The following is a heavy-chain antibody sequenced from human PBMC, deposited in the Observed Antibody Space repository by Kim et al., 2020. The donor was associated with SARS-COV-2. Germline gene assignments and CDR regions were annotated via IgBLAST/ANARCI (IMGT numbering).Heavy chain of an antibody. CDR1: GFTFSRYW. D-gene: IGHD1-26*01. V-gene: IGHV3-7*01. J-gene: IGHJ4*02. Sequence: GGSLRLSCAASGFTFSRYWMSWVRQAPGKGLEWVANINQDGSQKYYVDSMKGRFTISRDNANNSLYLQMNSLRGEDTAVYYCARGIERDPNGGYWGQGTLVTVSS. CDR2: INQDGSQK. CDR3: ARGIERDPNGGY.